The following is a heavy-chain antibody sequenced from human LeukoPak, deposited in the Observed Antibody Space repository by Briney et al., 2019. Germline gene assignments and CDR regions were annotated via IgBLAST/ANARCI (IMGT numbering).Heavy chain of an antibody. D-gene: IGHD3-9*01. CDR1: GFTFSRYG. J-gene: IGHJ4*02. Sequence: PGGSLRLSCAASGFTFSRYGMHWVRQAPGKGLEWVTFIRYDGSTKYYADSVKGRFTISRDNSKNSLYLQMNSLRAEDTAVYYCARELRYFVDYWGQGTLVTVSS. V-gene: IGHV3-30*02. CDR3: ARELRYFVDY. CDR2: IRYDGSTK.